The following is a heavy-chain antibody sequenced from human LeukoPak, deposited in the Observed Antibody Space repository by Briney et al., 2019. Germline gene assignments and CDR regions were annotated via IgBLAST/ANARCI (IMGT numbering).Heavy chain of an antibody. J-gene: IGHJ4*02. CDR3: TRRRRNYGSGSYLDY. Sequence: PGGSLRLSCAASGFRFSTYGMHWVRQAPEKGLEWVGFIRSKAYGGTTEYAASVKGRFTISRDDSKSIAYLQMNSLKTEDTAVYYCTRRRRNYGSGSYLDYWGQGTLVTVSS. CDR1: GFRFSTYG. V-gene: IGHV3-49*04. D-gene: IGHD3-10*01. CDR2: IRSKAYGGTT.